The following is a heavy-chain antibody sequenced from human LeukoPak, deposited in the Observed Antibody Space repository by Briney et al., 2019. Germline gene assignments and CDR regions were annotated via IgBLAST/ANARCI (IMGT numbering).Heavy chain of an antibody. CDR3: ARDRGWEVFDY. V-gene: IGHV4-61*01. J-gene: IGHJ4*02. CDR2: MYYSGTT. Sequence: SETLSLTCTVSGGSVSRGYFYWSWIRQSPGGGLEWIGNMYYSGTTTYNPSLKSRVTISRDTPKNQFSLNLSSVTSLDTALYYCARDRGWEVFDYWGQGILVTVSS. D-gene: IGHD1-26*01. CDR1: GGSVSRGYFY.